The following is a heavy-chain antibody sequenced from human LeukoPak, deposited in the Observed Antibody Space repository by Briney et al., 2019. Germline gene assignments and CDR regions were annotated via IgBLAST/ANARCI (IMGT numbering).Heavy chain of an antibody. D-gene: IGHD5-24*01. CDR2: IRYDGSNK. CDR1: GFTFSSYG. J-gene: IGHJ4*02. V-gene: IGHV3-30*02. CDR3: AKAGTRSGGYNFDFDY. Sequence: GGSLRLSCAASGFTFSSYGMHWVRQAPGKGLEWVAFIRYDGSNKYYADSVKGRFTISRDNSKNTLYLQMNSLRAEDTAVYYCAKAGTRSGGYNFDFDYWGQGTMVTVSS.